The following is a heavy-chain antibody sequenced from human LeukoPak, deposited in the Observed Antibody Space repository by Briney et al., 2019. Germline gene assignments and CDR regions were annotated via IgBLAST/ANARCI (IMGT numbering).Heavy chain of an antibody. J-gene: IGHJ4*02. D-gene: IGHD3-16*01. CDR3: AKDRLRGAGGY. V-gene: IGHV3-23*01. Sequence: AGSLTLSCAASLFTFSSYAMTWVRQAPGQGLELVSSISESGGSTFYADSVKGQFTVSRDNSKNTVYLQMNSLRAEDTAVYYCAKDRLRGAGGYLGQGTLVTVSS. CDR2: ISESGGST. CDR1: LFTFSSYA.